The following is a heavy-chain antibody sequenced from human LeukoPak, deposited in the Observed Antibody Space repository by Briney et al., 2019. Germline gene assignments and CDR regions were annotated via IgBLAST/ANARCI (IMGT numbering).Heavy chain of an antibody. D-gene: IGHD2-21*02. V-gene: IGHV4-59*08. J-gene: IGHJ3*02. Sequence: SETLSVTCTVSGGSISSYYWSWIRQPPGKGLEWIGYIYYSGSTNYNPSLKSRVTISVDTSKNQFSLKLSSVTAADTAVYYCARGPAYCGGDCYSDAFDIWGQGTMVTVSS. CDR1: GGSISSYY. CDR2: IYYSGST. CDR3: ARGPAYCGGDCYSDAFDI.